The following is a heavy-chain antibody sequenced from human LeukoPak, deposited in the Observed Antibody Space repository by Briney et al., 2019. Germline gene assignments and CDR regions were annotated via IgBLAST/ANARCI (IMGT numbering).Heavy chain of an antibody. V-gene: IGHV3-21*01. Sequence: GGSLRLSCAASGFTFSSYSMNWVRQAPGEGLEWVSSISSSSSYIYYADSVKGRFTISRDNAKNSPYLQMNSLRAEDTAVYYCASTRGYSYGYDYWGQGTLVTVSS. CDR3: ASTRGYSYGYDY. J-gene: IGHJ4*02. D-gene: IGHD5-18*01. CDR2: ISSSSSYI. CDR1: GFTFSSYS.